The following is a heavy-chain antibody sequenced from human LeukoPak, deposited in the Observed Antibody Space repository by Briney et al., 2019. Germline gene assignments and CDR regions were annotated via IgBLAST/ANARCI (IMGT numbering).Heavy chain of an antibody. CDR2: IDTNTGNP. J-gene: IGHJ5*02. Sequence: ASVKVSCKASGYTFTNYAMNWVRQVPGQGLEWMGWIDTNTGNPTYAQGFTEQFVFSLDTSVNTAYLQINSLKSEDTAVYYCARDNYGAEEGIGSSLVWLGPWGQGTLVTVSS. V-gene: IGHV7-4-1*02. CDR1: GYTFTNYA. CDR3: ARDNYGAEEGIGSSLVWLGP. D-gene: IGHD6-13*01.